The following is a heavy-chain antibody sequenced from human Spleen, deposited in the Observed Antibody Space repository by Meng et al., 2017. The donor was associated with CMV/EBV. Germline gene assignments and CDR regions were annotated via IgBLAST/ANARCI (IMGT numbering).Heavy chain of an antibody. J-gene: IGHJ6*02. D-gene: IGHD3-10*01. CDR2: TPYDGSNK. Sequence: GGSLRLSCAASGFTFSSYGMHWVRQAPGKGLEWVAFTPYDGSNKYSADSVKGRFTISRDNSKNTLYLQMNSLRAEDTAVYYCARVSGAYYYYGMDVWGQGTTVTVSS. CDR3: ARVSGAYYYYGMDV. V-gene: IGHV3-30*02. CDR1: GFTFSSYG.